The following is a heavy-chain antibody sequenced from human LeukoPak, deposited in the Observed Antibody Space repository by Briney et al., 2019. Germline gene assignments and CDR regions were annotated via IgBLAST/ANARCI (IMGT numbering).Heavy chain of an antibody. V-gene: IGHV4-4*07. CDR1: GGSISSYY. CDR3: ARLSTYYDFWSGYYLDY. Sequence: PSETLSLTCTVSGGSISSYYWSWIRQPAGKGLEWIGRIYTSGSTNYNPSLKSRVTMSVDTSKNQFSLKLSSVTAADTAVYYCARLSTYYDFWSGYYLDYWGHGTLVTVSS. D-gene: IGHD3-3*01. J-gene: IGHJ4*01. CDR2: IYTSGST.